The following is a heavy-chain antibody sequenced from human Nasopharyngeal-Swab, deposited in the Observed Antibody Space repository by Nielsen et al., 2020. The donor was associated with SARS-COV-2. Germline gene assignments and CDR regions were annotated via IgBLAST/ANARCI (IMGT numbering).Heavy chain of an antibody. Sequence: GGSLRLSCAASGFTFSDYYMSWIRQAPGKGLEYISYISGSGGTIYYGDSMKGRFTISRDNVKNSLYLQMNSLRAEDTAVYYCARDRANWDFDYWGQGTLVTVSS. CDR1: GFTFSDYY. V-gene: IGHV3-11*04. D-gene: IGHD7-27*01. CDR3: ARDRANWDFDY. J-gene: IGHJ4*02. CDR2: ISGSGGTI.